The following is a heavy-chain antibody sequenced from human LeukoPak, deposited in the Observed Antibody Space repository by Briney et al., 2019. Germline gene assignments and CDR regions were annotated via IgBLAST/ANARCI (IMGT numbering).Heavy chain of an antibody. CDR3: AREDIAARPGLGIYYYGMDV. V-gene: IGHV4-31*03. CDR1: GGSISSGGYY. CDR2: IYYSGST. J-gene: IGHJ6*02. D-gene: IGHD6-6*01. Sequence: SETLSLTCTVSGGSISSGGYYWSWIRQHPGKGLEWIGYIYYSGSTYYNPSLKSRVTISVDTSKNQFSLKLSSVTAADTAVYYCAREDIAARPGLGIYYYGMDVWGQGTTVTVS.